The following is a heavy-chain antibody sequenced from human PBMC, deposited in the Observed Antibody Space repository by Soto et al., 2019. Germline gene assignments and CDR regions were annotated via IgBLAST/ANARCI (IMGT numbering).Heavy chain of an antibody. Sequence: QVHLVQSGTEVKKPGASVKVSCKTSGYSFTSYGIGWVRQAPGQGLEWMGWISPFNGNTYYAQKVQGRVTLTTDTSTNTVYMELRSLRSDDTAVYYCARDQSFDRTYYYCIDVWGQGTTVTVSS. J-gene: IGHJ6*02. V-gene: IGHV1-18*01. CDR2: ISPFNGNT. CDR1: GYSFTSYG. CDR3: ARDQSFDRTYYYCIDV.